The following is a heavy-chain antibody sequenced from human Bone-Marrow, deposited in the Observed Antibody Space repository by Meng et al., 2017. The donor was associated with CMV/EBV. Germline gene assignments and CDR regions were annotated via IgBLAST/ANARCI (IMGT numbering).Heavy chain of an antibody. D-gene: IGHD3-3*01. CDR2: ISSSSSTI. CDR3: ARDGAPYYDFWSGFSYGMDV. J-gene: IGHJ6*02. CDR1: GFTFSSYS. Sequence: GESLKISCAASGFTFSSYSMNWVRQAPGKGLEWVSYISSSSSTIYYADSVKGRFTISRDNAKNSLYLQMNSLRAEDTAVYHCARDGAPYYDFWSGFSYGMDVWGQGTTVTVSS. V-gene: IGHV3-48*04.